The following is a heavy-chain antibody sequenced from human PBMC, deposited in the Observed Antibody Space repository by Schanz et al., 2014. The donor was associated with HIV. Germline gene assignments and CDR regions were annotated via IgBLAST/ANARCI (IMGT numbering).Heavy chain of an antibody. D-gene: IGHD2-2*01. Sequence: VRLLESGGGLVQPGGSLRLSCAASGFIFRTHGMHWVRQAPGKGLEWVAVISYDGSNEYYGDSVKGRFTISRDNSKNTLYLQMNSLRREDTAVYYCAKVGRIYSTTWIDYWGQGTLVTVSS. CDR1: GFIFRTHG. V-gene: IGHV3-30*18. CDR3: AKVGRIYSTTWIDY. CDR2: ISYDGSNE. J-gene: IGHJ4*02.